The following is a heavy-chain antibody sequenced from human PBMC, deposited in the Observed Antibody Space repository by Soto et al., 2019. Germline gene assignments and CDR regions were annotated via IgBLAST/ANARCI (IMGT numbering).Heavy chain of an antibody. CDR3: AKHEGYCSTTTCSNFDY. Sequence: GESLKISCKGSGFTFTSYWIAWVRQMPGKGLEWMGIIHPGDSDSSYSPSFQGQVTISADKSINTAYLHWSSLKASDTAIYNCAKHEGYCSTTTCSNFDYWGQGTLVTVSS. V-gene: IGHV5-51*01. J-gene: IGHJ4*02. D-gene: IGHD2-2*01. CDR1: GFTFTSYW. CDR2: IHPGDSDS.